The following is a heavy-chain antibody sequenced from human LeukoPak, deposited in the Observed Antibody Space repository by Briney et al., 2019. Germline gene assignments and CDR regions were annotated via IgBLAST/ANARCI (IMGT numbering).Heavy chain of an antibody. J-gene: IGHJ4*02. D-gene: IGHD1-26*01. Sequence: SETLSLTCAVSGYSISSGYYWGWIRQPPGKGLEWIGSIYHSGSTYYNPSLKSRVTISVDTYKNQFSLKLSSVTAADTAVYYCARHSSGSYYGYFDYWGQGTLVTVSS. CDR3: ARHSSGSYYGYFDY. CDR2: IYHSGST. CDR1: GYSISSGYY. V-gene: IGHV4-38-2*01.